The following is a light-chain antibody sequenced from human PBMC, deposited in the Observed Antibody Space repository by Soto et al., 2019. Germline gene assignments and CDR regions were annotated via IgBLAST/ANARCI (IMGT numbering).Light chain of an antibody. V-gene: IGLV2-8*01. J-gene: IGLJ3*02. Sequence: QSALTQPPSASGSPGQSVTISCTGTNSDVGGYDFVSWYQQHPGKAPKLMIYEVNKRPSGVPDRFSGSKSGNTASLTVSGLQAEEEARYYCSSFAGSNNVLFGGGTQLTVL. CDR3: SSFAGSNNVL. CDR1: NSDVGGYDF. CDR2: EVN.